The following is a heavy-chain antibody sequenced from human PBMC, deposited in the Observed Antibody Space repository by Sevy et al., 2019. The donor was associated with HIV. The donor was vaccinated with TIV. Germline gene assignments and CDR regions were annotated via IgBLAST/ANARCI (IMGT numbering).Heavy chain of an antibody. CDR3: ARGGGYCGGDCYSIDY. CDR1: GFTFSDDW. CDR2: IWYDGTIK. V-gene: IGHV3-33*08. D-gene: IGHD2-21*02. J-gene: IGHJ4*02. Sequence: GGSLRLSCAASGFTFSDDWMSWVRQAPGKGLEWVALIWYDGTIKYYADSVKGRFTISRDNSKDTLFLQMNSLTPEDTAVYYCARGGGYCGGDCYSIDYWGQGALVTVSS.